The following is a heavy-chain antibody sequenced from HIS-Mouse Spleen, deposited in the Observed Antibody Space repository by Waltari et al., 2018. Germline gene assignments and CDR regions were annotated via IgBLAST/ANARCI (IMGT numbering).Heavy chain of an antibody. J-gene: IGHJ3*02. D-gene: IGHD3-10*01. CDR2: SKDGKNK. Sequence: QVQLVESGGGVVQPGRSLRLSCAASGFTFSSYGMHWVRQAPGKGMGWGGSYSKDGKNKNQAGPVEGQFTHPKRKSQKTVYLPKNRLGAEEKAGYFFAKKPPPLPVRDAFDIWGQGTMVTVSS. CDR1: GFTFSSYG. V-gene: IGHV3-30*18. CDR3: AKKPPPLPVRDAFDI.